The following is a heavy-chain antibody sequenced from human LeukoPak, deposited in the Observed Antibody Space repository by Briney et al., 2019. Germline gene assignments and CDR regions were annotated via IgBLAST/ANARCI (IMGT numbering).Heavy chain of an antibody. CDR3: ARRGRDGFTIERAFDI. CDR1: GGSISSYY. CDR2: IYYSGST. J-gene: IGHJ3*02. V-gene: IGHV4-59*08. D-gene: IGHD5-24*01. Sequence: SETLSLTCTVSGGSISSYYWSWIRQPPGKGLEWIGYIYYSGSTNYNPSLKSRVTISVDTSKNQFSLKLSSVTAADTAVYCCARRGRDGFTIERAFDIWGQGTMVTVSS.